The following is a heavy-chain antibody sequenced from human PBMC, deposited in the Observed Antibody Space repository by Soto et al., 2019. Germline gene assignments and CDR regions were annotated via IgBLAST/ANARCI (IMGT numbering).Heavy chain of an antibody. J-gene: IGHJ4*02. V-gene: IGHV3-30-3*01. CDR3: ARGRVEMATKDMPHDY. CDR1: GFTFSSYA. Sequence: PGGSLILSCAASGFTFSSYAMHWVRQAPGKGLEWVAVISYDGSNKYYADSVKGRFTISRDNSKNTLYLQMNSLRAEDTAVYYCARGRVEMATKDMPHDYWGQGTLVTVSA. D-gene: IGHD5-12*01. CDR2: ISYDGSNK.